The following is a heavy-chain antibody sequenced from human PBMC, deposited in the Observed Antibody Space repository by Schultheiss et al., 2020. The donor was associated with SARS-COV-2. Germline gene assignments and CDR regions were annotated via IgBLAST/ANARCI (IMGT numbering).Heavy chain of an antibody. D-gene: IGHD3-22*01. CDR3: ANIYDSSGYGYYYYMDV. V-gene: IGHV3-23*01. Sequence: GESLKISCAASGFTFSSYAMSWVRQAPGKGLEWVSAISGSGGSTYYAASVKGRFTISRDNSKNTLYLQMNSLRAEDTAVYYCANIYDSSGYGYYYYMDVWGKGTTVTVSS. CDR2: ISGSGGST. J-gene: IGHJ6*03. CDR1: GFTFSSYA.